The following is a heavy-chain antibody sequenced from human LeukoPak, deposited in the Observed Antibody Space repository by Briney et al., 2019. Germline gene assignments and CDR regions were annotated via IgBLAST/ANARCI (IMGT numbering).Heavy chain of an antibody. CDR3: ARDGGTWDTAMVIGY. V-gene: IGHV1-8*01. CDR1: GGTFSNHA. J-gene: IGHJ4*02. D-gene: IGHD5-18*01. Sequence: ASVKVSCKASGGTFSNHAVSWLRQAPGQGLEWMGWINPNSGGTNYAQKFQGRVTITRNTSISTAYIELSSLRSDDTAVYYCARDGGTWDTAMVIGYWGQGTLVTVSS. CDR2: INPNSGGT.